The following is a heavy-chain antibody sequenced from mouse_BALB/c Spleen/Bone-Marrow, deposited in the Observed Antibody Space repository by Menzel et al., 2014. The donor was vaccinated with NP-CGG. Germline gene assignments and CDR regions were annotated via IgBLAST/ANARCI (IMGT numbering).Heavy chain of an antibody. J-gene: IGHJ1*01. V-gene: IGHV2-9*02. CDR3: ARGGGSWYFDV. CDR2: IWAGGST. CDR1: GFSLTSYG. Sequence: VQVVESGPGLVAPSQSLSITCTVSGFSLTSYGVHWVRQPPGKGLEWLGVIWAGGSTNYNSALMSRLSISKDNSKSQVFLKMNSLQTDDTAMNYCARGGGSWYFDVWGAGTTVTVSS.